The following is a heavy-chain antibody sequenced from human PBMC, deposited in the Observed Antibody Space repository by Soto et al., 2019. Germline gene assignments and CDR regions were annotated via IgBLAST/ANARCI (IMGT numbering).Heavy chain of an antibody. J-gene: IGHJ6*02. V-gene: IGHV4-30-4*01. CDR2: IDYSGST. CDR1: GDSISNSDYY. CDR3: ARDVPYYYGFDV. Sequence: TSETLSLTCTVSGDSISNSDYYWNWIRQSPGKGLEWIASIDYSGSTYYNPSLKSRVVISADTSKNLFSLKLRSVTAADTALYFCARDVPYYYGFDVWGQGTTVTVSS.